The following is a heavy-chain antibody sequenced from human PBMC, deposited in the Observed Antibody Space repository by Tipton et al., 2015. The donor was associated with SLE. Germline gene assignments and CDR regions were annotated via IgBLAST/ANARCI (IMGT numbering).Heavy chain of an antibody. CDR2: LDDSGNT. Sequence: TLSLTCIVSGDSLSSSYWSWIRQPPGTGLGWSGSLDDSGNTNYNPSLRSRVTMSIDTSKSQFSLKLSSVTAADTAVFYCAKGSGWYKDWGQGTLVTVSS. CDR1: GDSLSSSY. V-gene: IGHV4-59*01. J-gene: IGHJ4*02. CDR3: AKGSGWYKD. D-gene: IGHD6-19*01.